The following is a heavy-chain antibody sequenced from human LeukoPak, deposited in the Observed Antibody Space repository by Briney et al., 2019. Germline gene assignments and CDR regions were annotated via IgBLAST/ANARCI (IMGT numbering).Heavy chain of an antibody. V-gene: IGHV4-59*01. CDR2: IYYSGST. CDR1: GGSISSYY. Sequence: PSETLSLTCTVSGGSISSYYWSWIRQPPGKGLEWLGYIYYSGSTNYNPSLKSRVTISVDTSKNQFSLKLSSVTAADTAVYYCTRDGPRSSGYPDTWGQGTLVTVSS. CDR3: TRDGPRSSGYPDT. D-gene: IGHD3-22*01. J-gene: IGHJ5*02.